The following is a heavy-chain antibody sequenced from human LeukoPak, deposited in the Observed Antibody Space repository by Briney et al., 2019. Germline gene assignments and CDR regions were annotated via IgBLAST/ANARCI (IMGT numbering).Heavy chain of an antibody. CDR1: GFTFSSYG. V-gene: IGHV3-23*01. J-gene: IGHJ5*02. Sequence: GGSLRLSCAASGFTFSSYGMSWVRQAPGAGLEWVAAFTGSGGSTNYADSVKGRLTISRDNSKNTLYLQMNRLRAGDTAVYYCVKKEGSQGVRGVITSWGQGTLVTVSS. CDR2: FTGSGGST. D-gene: IGHD3-10*01. CDR3: VKKEGSQGVRGVITS.